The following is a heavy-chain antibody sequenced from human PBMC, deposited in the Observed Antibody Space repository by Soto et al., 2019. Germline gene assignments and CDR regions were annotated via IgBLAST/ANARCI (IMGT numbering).Heavy chain of an antibody. V-gene: IGHV4-39*01. CDR2: IYYSGST. CDR1: GGSISSSSYY. CDR3: ARQASRATIFGVGKSYYYGMDV. Sequence: PSETLSLTCTVSGGSISSSSYYWGWIRQPPGKGLEWIGSIYYSGSTYYNPSLKSRVTISVDTSKNQFSLKLSSVTAADTAVYYCARQASRATIFGVGKSYYYGMDVWGQGTMVTVSS. D-gene: IGHD3-3*01. J-gene: IGHJ6*02.